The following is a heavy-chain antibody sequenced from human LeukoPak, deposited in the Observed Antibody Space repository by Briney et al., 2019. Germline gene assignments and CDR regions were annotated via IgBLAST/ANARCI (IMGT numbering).Heavy chain of an antibody. V-gene: IGHV3-23*01. J-gene: IGHJ5*02. CDR3: ARGPYCSGGSCYSLGEFDP. CDR1: GFTFSSYA. D-gene: IGHD2-15*01. CDR2: ISGSGGST. Sequence: PGGSLRLSCAASGFTFSSYAMSWVRQAPGKGLEWVSGISGSGGSTYYADSVKGRFTISRDNPKNMFYLQMNSLRAEDTAVYYCARGPYCSGGSCYSLGEFDPWGQGTLVTVSS.